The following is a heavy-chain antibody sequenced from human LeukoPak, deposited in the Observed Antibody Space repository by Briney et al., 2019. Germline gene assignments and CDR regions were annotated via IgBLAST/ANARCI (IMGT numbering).Heavy chain of an antibody. CDR2: ISGSGGST. CDR1: GFTLSSYA. Sequence: GGSLRLSCAASGFTLSSYAMSWVRQAPGKGLEWVSAISGSGGSTYYADSVKGRFTISRDNSKNTLYLQMNSLRAEDTAVYYCAKEGALGYCSSTSCEDAFDIWGQGTMVTVSS. D-gene: IGHD2-2*01. CDR3: AKEGALGYCSSTSCEDAFDI. V-gene: IGHV3-23*01. J-gene: IGHJ3*02.